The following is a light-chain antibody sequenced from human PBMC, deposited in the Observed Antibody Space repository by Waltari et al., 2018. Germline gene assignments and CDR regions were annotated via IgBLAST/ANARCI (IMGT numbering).Light chain of an antibody. Sequence: SYVLTQPPSVSVAPGQTARITCGGDNIESQTVHWYQQKPGQAPLLVVFDNAGRPSGIPERVSGSNSGNTATLTITRVEVGDEADFYCQVCDTATDHWVFGGGTKLTVL. CDR1: NIESQT. CDR3: QVCDTATDHWV. J-gene: IGLJ3*02. V-gene: IGLV3-21*02. CDR2: DNA.